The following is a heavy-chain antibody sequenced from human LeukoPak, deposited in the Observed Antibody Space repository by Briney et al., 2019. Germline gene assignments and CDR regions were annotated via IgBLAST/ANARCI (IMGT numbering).Heavy chain of an antibody. J-gene: IGHJ6*02. V-gene: IGHV1-69*04. CDR2: IIPILGIA. CDR3: ARAGYTAMGCYYGMDV. D-gene: IGHD5-18*01. Sequence: SVKVSCKASGGTFSSYAISWVRQAPGQGLEWMGRIIPILGIANYAQKFQGRVTITADKSTSTAYMELSSLRSEDTAVYYCARAGYTAMGCYYGMDVWGQGTTVTVSS. CDR1: GGTFSSYA.